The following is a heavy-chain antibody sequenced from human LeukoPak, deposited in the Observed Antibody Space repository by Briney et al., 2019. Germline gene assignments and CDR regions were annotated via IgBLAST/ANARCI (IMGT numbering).Heavy chain of an antibody. Sequence: GGSLRLSCAASGFTFSSYAMSWVRQAPGKGLEWVSAISGSCGSTYYADSVKGRFTISRDNSKNTLYLQMNSLRAEDTAVYYCAKDRGYCSSTSCFIFPDYWGQGTLVTVSS. V-gene: IGHV3-23*01. J-gene: IGHJ4*02. D-gene: IGHD2-2*01. CDR2: ISGSCGST. CDR3: AKDRGYCSSTSCFIFPDY. CDR1: GFTFSSYA.